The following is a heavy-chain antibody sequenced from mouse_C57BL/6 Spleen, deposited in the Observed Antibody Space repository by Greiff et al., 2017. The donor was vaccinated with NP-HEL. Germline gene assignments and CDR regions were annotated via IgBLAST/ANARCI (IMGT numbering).Heavy chain of an antibody. CDR2: IYPGSGST. D-gene: IGHD1-1*01. V-gene: IGHV1-55*01. J-gene: IGHJ2*01. CDR1: GYTFTSYW. Sequence: VHPQSPGAELVKPGASVKMSCKASGYTFTSYWITWVKQRPGQGLEWIGDIYPGSGSTNYNEKFKSKATLTVDTSSSTAYMQLSSLTSEDSAVYYCARSYGSSLDYWGQGTTLTVSS. CDR3: ARSYGSSLDY.